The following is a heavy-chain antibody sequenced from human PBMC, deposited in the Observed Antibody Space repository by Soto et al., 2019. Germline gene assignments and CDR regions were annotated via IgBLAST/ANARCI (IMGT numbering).Heavy chain of an antibody. CDR1: GFTFSSYA. CDR3: AKVSDGDYYFDY. V-gene: IGHV3-23*01. J-gene: IGHJ4*02. D-gene: IGHD4-17*01. Sequence: GGSLRLSCAASGFTFSSYAMSWVRQAPGKGLEWVSAISGSGGSTYYADSVEGRFTISRDNSKNTLYLQMNSLRAEDTAVYYCAKVSDGDYYFDYWGQGTLVTVSS. CDR2: ISGSGGST.